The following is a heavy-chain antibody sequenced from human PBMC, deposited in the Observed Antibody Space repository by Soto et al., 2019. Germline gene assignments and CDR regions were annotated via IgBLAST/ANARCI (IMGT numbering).Heavy chain of an antibody. CDR3: ARGVAATGTSWFDS. Sequence: QVQLPESGPGLVKPSETLSLTCTVSGDSISNYYWSWIRQPAGNGLEWIGRIYTSGSTNYNPSLMGRVTMSLDTSKKHFSLKLTSVTAADTAVYYCARGVAATGTSWFDSWGQGTLVTVSS. J-gene: IGHJ5*01. V-gene: IGHV4-4*07. D-gene: IGHD6-13*01. CDR1: GDSISNYY. CDR2: IYTSGST.